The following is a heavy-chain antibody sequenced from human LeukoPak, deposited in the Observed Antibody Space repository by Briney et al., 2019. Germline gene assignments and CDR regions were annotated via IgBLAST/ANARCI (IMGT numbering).Heavy chain of an antibody. CDR1: GFTFSSYA. CDR3: ARSTTSYCSSTSGDH. CDR2: ISGSGGST. D-gene: IGHD2-2*01. Sequence: GGSLRLSCAASGFTFSSYAMSWVRQAPGKGLEWVSAISGSGGSTYYADSVKGRFTISRDNSKNTLYLQMNSLRAEDTAVYYCARSTTSYCSSTSGDHWGQGTLVTVSS. V-gene: IGHV3-23*01. J-gene: IGHJ1*01.